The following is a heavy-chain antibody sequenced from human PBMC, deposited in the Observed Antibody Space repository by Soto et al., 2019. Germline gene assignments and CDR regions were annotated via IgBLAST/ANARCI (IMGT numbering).Heavy chain of an antibody. Sequence: SETLSLTCAVYGGSFSGYYWSWIRQPPGKGLEWIGEINHSGSTNYNPSLKSRVTISVDTSKNQFSLKLSSVTAADTAVYYCAIGSGVNNYYYYYYMDVWGKGTTVTVSS. J-gene: IGHJ6*03. CDR2: INHSGST. CDR3: AIGSGVNNYYYYYYMDV. D-gene: IGHD7-27*01. CDR1: GGSFSGYY. V-gene: IGHV4-34*01.